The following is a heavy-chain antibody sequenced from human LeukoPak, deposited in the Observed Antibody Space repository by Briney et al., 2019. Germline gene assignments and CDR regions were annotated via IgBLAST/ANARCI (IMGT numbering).Heavy chain of an antibody. D-gene: IGHD3-9*01. Sequence: GGSLRLSCVASGFSFSSHEMNWVRQAPGKGLEWVSPISADGVTTYYADSVKGRFTISRDNSKNTLYLQMNSLRAEDTAVYYCGKEGILTGFVDYWGQGTLVTVSS. J-gene: IGHJ4*02. CDR3: GKEGILTGFVDY. CDR2: ISADGVTT. V-gene: IGHV3-23*01. CDR1: GFSFSSHE.